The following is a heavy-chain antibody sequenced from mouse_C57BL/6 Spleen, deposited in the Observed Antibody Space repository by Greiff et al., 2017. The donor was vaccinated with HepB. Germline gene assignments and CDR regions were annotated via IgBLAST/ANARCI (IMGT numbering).Heavy chain of an antibody. V-gene: IGHV1-7*01. CDR1: GYTFPSYW. CDR3: SRSRAANWYFDV. J-gene: IGHJ1*03. Sequence: QVQLQQSGAELAKPGASVKLSCKASGYTFPSYWMHWVKQRPGQGLEWIGYINPSSGYNKYNQKFKDKATLTADKSSSTAYMQLSSLTYEDSAVYYCSRSRAANWYFDVWGTGTTVTVSS. CDR2: INPSSGYN.